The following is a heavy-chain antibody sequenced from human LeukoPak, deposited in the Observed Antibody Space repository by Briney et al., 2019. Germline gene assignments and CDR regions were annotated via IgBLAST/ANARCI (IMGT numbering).Heavy chain of an antibody. D-gene: IGHD3-22*01. V-gene: IGHV3-48*01. Sequence: PGGSLRLSCAASGCTFSSSARHWVRQAPGKGLEWVSFRSRSSDRIYYADSVKGRFTISRANAENQLSLKLNSLTAADMAVYYCAKVKEGWRDSSGYNDFWGQGTLVTVSS. J-gene: IGHJ4*02. CDR2: RSRSSDRI. CDR1: GCTFSSSA. CDR3: AKVKEGWRDSSGYNDF.